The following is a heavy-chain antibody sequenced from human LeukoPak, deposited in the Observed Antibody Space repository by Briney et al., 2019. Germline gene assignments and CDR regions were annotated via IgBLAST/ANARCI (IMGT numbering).Heavy chain of an antibody. CDR2: ISSSSSYI. D-gene: IGHD5-24*01. J-gene: IGHJ3*02. CDR3: AKDRRGYSGAFDI. CDR1: GFTFSSYS. V-gene: IGHV3-21*04. Sequence: PGGSLRLSCAASGFTFSSYSMNWVRQAPGKGLEWVSSISSSSSYIYYADSVKGRFTISRDNAKNSLYLQMNSLRAEDTALYYCAKDRRGYSGAFDIWGQGTMVTVSS.